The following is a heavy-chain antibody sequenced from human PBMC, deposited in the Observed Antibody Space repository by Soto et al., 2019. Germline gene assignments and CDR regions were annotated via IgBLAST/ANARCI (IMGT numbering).Heavy chain of an antibody. CDR2: ISAYNGNT. V-gene: IGHV1-18*01. CDR1: GYTFTSYG. CDR3: ARTTLRDCSGGSCYPY. D-gene: IGHD2-15*01. J-gene: IGHJ4*02. Sequence: ASVKVSCKASGYTFTSYGISWVRQAPGQGLEWMGWISAYNGNTNYAQKLQGRVTMTTDTSTSTAYMELRSLRSDDTAVYYCARTTLRDCSGGSCYPYWGQGTLVTVSS.